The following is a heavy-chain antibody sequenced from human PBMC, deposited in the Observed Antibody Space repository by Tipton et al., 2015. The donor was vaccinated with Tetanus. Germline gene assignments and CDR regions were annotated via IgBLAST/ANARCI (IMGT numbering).Heavy chain of an antibody. D-gene: IGHD3-22*01. CDR2: IYYTGTT. V-gene: IGHV4-59*01. CDR3: ARVRGYYETFGRYYLDY. CDR1: DGSFSSYY. J-gene: IGHJ4*02. Sequence: TLSLTCTVSDGSFSSYYWSWIRQPPGKGLEWIGHIYYTGTTKDNPSLKSRVIMSVDTFRNQFSLRLTSVTAADTAVYYCARVRGYYETFGRYYLDYWGRGIPVTVSS.